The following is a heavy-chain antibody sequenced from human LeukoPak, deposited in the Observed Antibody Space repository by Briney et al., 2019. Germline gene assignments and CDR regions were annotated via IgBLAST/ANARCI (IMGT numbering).Heavy chain of an antibody. Sequence: TSDTLSLTCTVSGGSISSGGNYCSWLPQLPAKGLEWIGYIYYVGNTNYNPSLKSRLSMSVDTSNNQFSLRLTSVTPADTAVYYCARVEVIGSTRYFDYWGQGAMVSVSS. D-gene: IGHD3-16*02. CDR3: ARVEVIGSTRYFDY. CDR1: GGSISSGGNY. J-gene: IGHJ4*02. V-gene: IGHV4-31*03. CDR2: IYYVGNT.